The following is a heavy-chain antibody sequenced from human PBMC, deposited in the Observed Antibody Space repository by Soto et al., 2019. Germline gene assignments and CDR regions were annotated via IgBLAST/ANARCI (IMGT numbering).Heavy chain of an antibody. J-gene: IGHJ6*02. CDR3: ARGVIAARPYYYYGMDV. D-gene: IGHD6-6*01. V-gene: IGHV1-2*04. CDR1: GYTFTGYY. Sequence: QVQLVQSGAEVKKPGASVKVSCKASGYTFTGYYMHWVRQAPGQGLEWMGWINPNSGGTNYAQKFQGWVTMTRDTSISTAYMELSRLRSDDTAVYYCARGVIAARPYYYYGMDVWDQGTTVTVSS. CDR2: INPNSGGT.